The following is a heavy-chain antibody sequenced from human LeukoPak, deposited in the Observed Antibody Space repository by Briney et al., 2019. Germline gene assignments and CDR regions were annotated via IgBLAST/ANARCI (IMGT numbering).Heavy chain of an antibody. J-gene: IGHJ4*02. Sequence: SVKVSCKASGGTFSSYAISWVRQAPGQGLEWMGRIIPILGIANYAQKFQGRVTITADKSTSTAYMELSSLRSEDTAVYYSARGYDSSGPYYFDYWGQGTLVTVSS. CDR1: GGTFSSYA. CDR3: ARGYDSSGPYYFDY. V-gene: IGHV1-69*04. D-gene: IGHD3-22*01. CDR2: IIPILGIA.